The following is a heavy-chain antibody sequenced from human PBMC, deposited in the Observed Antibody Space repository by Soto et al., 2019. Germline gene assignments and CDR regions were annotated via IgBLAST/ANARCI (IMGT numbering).Heavy chain of an antibody. V-gene: IGHV3-23*01. D-gene: IGHD3-22*01. CDR3: VKDDGGYPSTAPH. CDR1: GITISNYP. CDR2: ISGSGDRT. Sequence: EVQLLESGGGLVQPGGSPRLSCAASGITISNYPMRWVRQAPGKGLDWVSGISGSGDRTYYGDSAKGRFTISKDISKNSLSLQLDSLGVEDTAVYFCVKDDGGYPSTAPHWGQGTLVTVSS. J-gene: IGHJ4*02.